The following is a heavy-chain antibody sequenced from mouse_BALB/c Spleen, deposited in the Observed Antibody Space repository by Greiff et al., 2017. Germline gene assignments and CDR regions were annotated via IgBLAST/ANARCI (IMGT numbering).Heavy chain of an antibody. CDR1: GFNIKDTY. V-gene: IGHV14-3*02. J-gene: IGHJ4*01. CDR2: IDPANGNT. Sequence: VHVKQSGAELVKPGASVKLSCTASGFNIKDTYMHWVKQRPEQGLEWIGRIDPANGNTKYDPKFQGKATITADTSSNTAYLQLSSLTSEDTAVYYCARNDAYAMDYWGQGTSVTVSS. CDR3: ARNDAYAMDY.